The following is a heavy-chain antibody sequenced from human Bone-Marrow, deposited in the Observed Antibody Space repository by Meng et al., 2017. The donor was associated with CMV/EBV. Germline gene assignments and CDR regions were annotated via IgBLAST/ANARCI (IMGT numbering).Heavy chain of an antibody. D-gene: IGHD6-13*01. V-gene: IGHV3-21*04. Sequence: SCAASGFTFSSYSMNWVRQAPGKGLEWVSSISSSSSYIYYADSVKGRVTISVDTSKNQFSLKLSSVTAADTAVYYCARDPGGGKWYSSSWHGGYFDYWGQGTLVTVSS. CDR1: GFTFSSYS. J-gene: IGHJ4*02. CDR2: ISSSSSYI. CDR3: ARDPGGGKWYSSSWHGGYFDY.